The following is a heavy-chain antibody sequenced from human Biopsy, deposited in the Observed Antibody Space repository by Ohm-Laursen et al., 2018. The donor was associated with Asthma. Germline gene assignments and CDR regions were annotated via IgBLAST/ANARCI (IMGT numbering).Heavy chain of an antibody. D-gene: IGHD2-21*01. CDR1: GFTFTSYG. CDR2: ISYDGSNK. V-gene: IGHV3-30*03. CDR3: ARVSQGELYCGGDCYSGFDY. Sequence: SLRLSCAASGFTFTSYGMHWVRQAPGKGLEWVAVISYDGSNKYYADSVKGRFTISGDNSKNTLYLQMNSLRAEDTAVYYCARVSQGELYCGGDCYSGFDYWGQGTLVTVSS. J-gene: IGHJ4*02.